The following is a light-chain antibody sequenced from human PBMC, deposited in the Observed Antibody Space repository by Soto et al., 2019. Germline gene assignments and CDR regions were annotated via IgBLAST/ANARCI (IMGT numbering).Light chain of an antibody. Sequence: QSALTQPASVSGSAGQSIAISCTGSSSDVGIYNYVSWYQQHPGKVPKLIIYEASERPSGVSDRFSGSRSGNTASLTISTLQAEDEADYFCCSFASGATFVFGGGTKLTVL. CDR2: EAS. CDR1: SSDVGIYNY. V-gene: IGLV2-23*02. CDR3: CSFASGATFV. J-gene: IGLJ2*01.